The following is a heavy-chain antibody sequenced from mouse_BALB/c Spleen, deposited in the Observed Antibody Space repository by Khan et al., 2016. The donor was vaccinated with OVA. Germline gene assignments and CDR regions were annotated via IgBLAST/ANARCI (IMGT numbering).Heavy chain of an antibody. V-gene: IGHV9-1*02. J-gene: IGHJ4*01. CDR3: ARGAYYDAMDY. D-gene: IGHD2-10*01. Sequence: QIQLVQSGPELKKPGETVKISCKASGYTLTNYGMNWVKLAPGKGLKWMGWINTYTGKSIYADDFNGRFAFSLETSASTAYLQINNLKNEDMATYFCARGAYYDAMDYWGQGTSVTVSS. CDR2: INTYTGKS. CDR1: GYTLTNYG.